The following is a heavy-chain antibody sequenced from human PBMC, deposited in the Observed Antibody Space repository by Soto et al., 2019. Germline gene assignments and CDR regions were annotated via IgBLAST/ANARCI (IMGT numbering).Heavy chain of an antibody. Sequence: GGSLRLSCAASGFTFSSYAMSWVRQAPGKGLEWVSAITGSGDSTYYADSVKGRFTVSRDNSKNTLYLQMNSLRAEDTAVYYCAKGLVFKIREGFDYWRLGILVTVS. CDR2: ITGSGDST. CDR3: AKGLVFKIREGFDY. J-gene: IGHJ4*02. CDR1: GFTFSSYA. V-gene: IGHV3-23*01. D-gene: IGHD5-12*01.